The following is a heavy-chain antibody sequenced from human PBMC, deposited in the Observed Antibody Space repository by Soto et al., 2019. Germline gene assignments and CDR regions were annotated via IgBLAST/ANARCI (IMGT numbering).Heavy chain of an antibody. CDR3: ARDVRHGRLLRYYFDY. Sequence: PGGSLRLSCAASGFTFGDYYMSWIRQAPGKGLEWVSYISSSSSYTNYADSVKGRFTISRDNAKNSLYLQMNSLRAEDTAVYYCARDVRHGRLLRYYFDYWGQGTLVTVSS. CDR1: GFTFGDYY. D-gene: IGHD3-22*01. CDR2: ISSSSSYT. J-gene: IGHJ4*02. V-gene: IGHV3-11*05.